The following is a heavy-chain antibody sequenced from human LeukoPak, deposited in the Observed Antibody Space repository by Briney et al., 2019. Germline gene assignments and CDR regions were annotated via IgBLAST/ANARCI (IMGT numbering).Heavy chain of an antibody. Sequence: GGSLRLSCAASGFTFSSYWMSWVRQAPGKGLEWVANIKQDGSEKYYVDSVKGRFTISRDNAKNSLYLQMNSLRAEGTAVYYCARDPGDYGDYARGDFDYWGQGTLVTVSS. CDR3: ARDPGDYGDYARGDFDY. CDR1: GFTFSSYW. D-gene: IGHD4-17*01. V-gene: IGHV3-7*01. CDR2: IKQDGSEK. J-gene: IGHJ4*02.